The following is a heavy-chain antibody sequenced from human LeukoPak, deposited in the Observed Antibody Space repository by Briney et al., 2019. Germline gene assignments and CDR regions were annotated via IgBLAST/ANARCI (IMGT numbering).Heavy chain of an antibody. CDR1: GFTFSSYS. CDR2: ISSSSSYI. V-gene: IGHV3-21*01. Sequence: GGSLRLSCAASGFTFSSYSMNWARQAPGKGLEWVSSISSSSSYIYYADSVKGRFTISRDNAKNSLYLQMNSLRAEDTAVYYCARDSAYYDFWSGYSDAFDIWGQGTMVTVSS. CDR3: ARDSAYYDFWSGYSDAFDI. D-gene: IGHD3-3*01. J-gene: IGHJ3*02.